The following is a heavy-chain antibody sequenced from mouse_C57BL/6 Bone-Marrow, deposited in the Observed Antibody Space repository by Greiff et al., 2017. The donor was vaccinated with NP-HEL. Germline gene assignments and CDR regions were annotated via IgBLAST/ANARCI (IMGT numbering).Heavy chain of an antibody. V-gene: IGHV1-55*01. CDR1: GYTFTSYW. J-gene: IGHJ1*03. CDR2: IYPGSGST. D-gene: IGHD1-1*01. CDR3: ARSGDLDLYYGSSHWYFDV. Sequence: QVQLQQPGAELVKPGASVKMSCKASGYTFTSYWITWVKQRPGQGLEWIGDIYPGSGSTNYNEKFKSKATLTVDTSSSTAYMQLSSLTSEDSAVYYCARSGDLDLYYGSSHWYFDVWGTGTTVTVSS.